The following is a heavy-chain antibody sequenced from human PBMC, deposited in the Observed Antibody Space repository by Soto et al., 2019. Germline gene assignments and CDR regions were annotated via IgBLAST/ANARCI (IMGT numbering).Heavy chain of an antibody. CDR3: ARDVGYSQADYFDD. Sequence: HLVHPGNEVRKPGASVRVSCKASGYTFNEFGITWVRQAPGQGLQWVGRVSGHNGNTEYALNFRGRVTLTTDTSTNTAYMDLTSLTRDDTAVYYCARDVGYSQADYFDDWGQGTLVTVSS. J-gene: IGHJ4*02. CDR2: VSGHNGNT. D-gene: IGHD5-18*01. V-gene: IGHV1-18*01. CDR1: GYTFNEFG.